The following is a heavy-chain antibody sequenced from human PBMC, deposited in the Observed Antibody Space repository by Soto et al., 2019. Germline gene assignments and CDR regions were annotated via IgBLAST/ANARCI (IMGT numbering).Heavy chain of an antibody. CDR3: ARDEGSSWPDY. D-gene: IGHD6-13*01. Sequence: QVQLVESGGGVVQPGRSLRLSCAASGFTFSSYAMHWVRQAPGKGLEWVAVISYDGSNKYYADSVKGRFTISRDNSKNTLYLQMNSLRAEETAVSYCARDEGSSWPDYWGQGTLVTVSS. V-gene: IGHV3-30-3*01. CDR2: ISYDGSNK. J-gene: IGHJ4*02. CDR1: GFTFSSYA.